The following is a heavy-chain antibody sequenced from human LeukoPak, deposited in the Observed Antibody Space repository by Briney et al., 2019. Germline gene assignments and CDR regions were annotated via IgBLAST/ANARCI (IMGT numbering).Heavy chain of an antibody. D-gene: IGHD1-14*01. J-gene: IGHJ4*02. CDR1: GFDLDDYA. Sequence: GRSLRLSCAASGFDLDDYAMHWVRQAPGKGLDWVAVISYDGVNKYYADSVKGRFAVTRDNSKNTLYLQMNSLRAEDTALYYCARVHNTDPPFDHWGQGTLVTVSS. CDR2: ISYDGVNK. V-gene: IGHV3-30*09. CDR3: ARVHNTDPPFDH.